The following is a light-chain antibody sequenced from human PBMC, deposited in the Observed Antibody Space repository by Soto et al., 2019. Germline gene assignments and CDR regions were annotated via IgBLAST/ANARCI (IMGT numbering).Light chain of an antibody. V-gene: IGLV1-40*01. Sequence: QSVLTQPPSVSGAPGQRVTISCTGSSSNIGAGYDVHWYQQLPGTAPKLLYYGNSNRPSGVPDRFSGSKSGTSASLAITGLQAEDEADYCCQSYDSSLSVIFGGGTKVTVL. J-gene: IGLJ2*01. CDR2: GNS. CDR3: QSYDSSLSVI. CDR1: SSNIGAGYD.